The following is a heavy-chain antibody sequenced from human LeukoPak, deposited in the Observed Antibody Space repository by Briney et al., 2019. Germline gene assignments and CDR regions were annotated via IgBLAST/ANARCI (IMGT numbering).Heavy chain of an antibody. CDR2: ISSSGSTI. Sequence: GGSLRLSCAASGFTFSDYYMSWIRQAPGKGLEWVSYISSSGSTIYYADSVKGRFTISRDNSKNTLYLQMNSLRAEDTAVYYCARGLAAAGDAFDIWGQGTMVTVSS. CDR1: GFTFSDYY. J-gene: IGHJ3*02. D-gene: IGHD6-13*01. V-gene: IGHV3-11*01. CDR3: ARGLAAAGDAFDI.